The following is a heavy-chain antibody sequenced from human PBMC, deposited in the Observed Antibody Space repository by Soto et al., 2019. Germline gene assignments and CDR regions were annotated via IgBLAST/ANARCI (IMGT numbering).Heavy chain of an antibody. CDR3: TTTFLTGILQY. Sequence: EVQLVESGGGLVKPGGSLRLSCAASGFIFSNAWMNWVRQAPGKGLEWVGRIKSKPNGLTTDYAAPVKGRFTISRDDSKDTLYLQMNRLKTEDTAVYYCTTTFLTGILQYWGQGTLVTVSS. V-gene: IGHV3-15*07. CDR2: IKSKPNGLTT. CDR1: GFIFSNAW. J-gene: IGHJ4*02. D-gene: IGHD3-9*01.